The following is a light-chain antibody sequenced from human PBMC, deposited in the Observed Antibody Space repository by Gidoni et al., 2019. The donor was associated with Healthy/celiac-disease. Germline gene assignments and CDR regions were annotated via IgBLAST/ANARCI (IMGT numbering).Light chain of an antibody. CDR2: LGS. CDR3: MQALQTPLT. Sequence: DIVLTQSPISLPVTPGEQASISCRSSQSLLHSNGYNYLDWYLQKPGQSPQLLIYLGSNRASGVPDRFSGSGSGTDFTLKISRVEAEDVGVYYCMQALQTPLTFXGXTKVXIK. CDR1: QSLLHSNGYNY. J-gene: IGKJ4*01. V-gene: IGKV2-28*01.